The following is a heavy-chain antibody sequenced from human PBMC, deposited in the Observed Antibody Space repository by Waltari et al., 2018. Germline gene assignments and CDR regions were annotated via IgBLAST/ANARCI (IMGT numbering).Heavy chain of an antibody. J-gene: IGHJ4*02. CDR2: ISGSGGST. CDR1: GFTFSSYA. CDR3: AKDPPSTIAAAGDYFDY. D-gene: IGHD6-13*01. V-gene: IGHV3-23*01. Sequence: EVQLLESGGGLVQPGGSLRLSCAASGFTFSSYAMSWVRQAPGRGLEWVSAISGSGGSTYYEDAAKGRFTISRDNSKNTLYLQMNSLRAEDTAVYYCAKDPPSTIAAAGDYFDYWGQGTLVTVSS.